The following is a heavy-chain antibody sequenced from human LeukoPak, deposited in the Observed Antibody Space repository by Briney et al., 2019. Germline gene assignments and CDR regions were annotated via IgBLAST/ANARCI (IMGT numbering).Heavy chain of an antibody. CDR2: IYYSGST. V-gene: IGHV4-38-2*02. CDR3: AGDYGDYGSGFDY. Sequence: SETLSLTCTVSGYSISSGYYWGWIRQPPGKGLEWIGSIYYSGSTYYNPSLKSRVTISVDTSKNQFSLKLSSVTAADTAVYYCAGDYGDYGSGFDYWGQGTLVTVSS. D-gene: IGHD4-17*01. CDR1: GYSISSGYY. J-gene: IGHJ4*02.